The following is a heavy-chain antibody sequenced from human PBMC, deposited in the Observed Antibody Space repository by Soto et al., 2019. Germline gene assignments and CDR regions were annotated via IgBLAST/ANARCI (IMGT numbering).Heavy chain of an antibody. CDR3: ARARATIAAAAIFDC. V-gene: IGHV4-30-2*01. CDR2: IYHSGST. Sequence: TLSLTCADYGGSINGGGYCWSWIRQPPGKGLEWIGYIYHSGSTNYNPSLESRVIVSVDKSKNQFSLKLTSVTAADTAVYYCARARATIAAAAIFDCWGQGTLVTVSS. D-gene: IGHD6-13*01. CDR1: GGSINGGGYC. J-gene: IGHJ4*02.